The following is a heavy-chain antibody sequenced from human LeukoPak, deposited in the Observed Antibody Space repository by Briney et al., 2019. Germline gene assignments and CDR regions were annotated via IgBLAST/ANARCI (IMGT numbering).Heavy chain of an antibody. Sequence: PSETLSLTCAVSGGSISTHFWSWVRQSSGKGLEWVGYIDYSGRTNYSPSLKSRVAISADTSKNQVSLKLSSVTAADTAVYYCARRGYSGLAMDVWGQGATVTVSS. D-gene: IGHD5-12*01. CDR2: IDYSGRT. J-gene: IGHJ6*02. V-gene: IGHV4-59*08. CDR1: GGSISTHF. CDR3: ARRGYSGLAMDV.